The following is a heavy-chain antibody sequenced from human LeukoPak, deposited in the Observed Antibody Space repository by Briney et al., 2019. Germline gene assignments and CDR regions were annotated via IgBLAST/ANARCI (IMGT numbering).Heavy chain of an antibody. D-gene: IGHD2-15*01. CDR3: ATVRDIVVGGGPYYFDY. CDR1: GYTFIGYY. V-gene: IGHV1-2*02. Sequence: ASVKVSCKASGYTFIGYYLHWVRQAPGQGLEWMGWINPHNGDTNYAQKFQGRVTMTRDTSITTAYMELNRLKSDDTAGYYCATVRDIVVGGGPYYFDYWGQGTLVTVSS. J-gene: IGHJ4*02. CDR2: INPHNGDT.